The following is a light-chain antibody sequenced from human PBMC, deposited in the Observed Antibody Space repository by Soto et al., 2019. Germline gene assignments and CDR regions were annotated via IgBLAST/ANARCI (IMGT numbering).Light chain of an antibody. CDR3: QQRSNWPPDT. CDR2: DAS. CDR1: QSISDT. V-gene: IGKV3-11*01. Sequence: EIVMTQSPATLSVSPGGRATLSFRASQSISDTLAWYQQKPGQAPRLLIYDASNRATGIPARFSGSGSGTDFTLTISSLEPEDFAVYYCQQRSNWPPDTFGQGTKVDIK. J-gene: IGKJ1*01.